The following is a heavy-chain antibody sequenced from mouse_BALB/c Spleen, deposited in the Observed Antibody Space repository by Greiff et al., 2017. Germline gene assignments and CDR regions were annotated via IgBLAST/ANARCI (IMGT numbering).Heavy chain of an antibody. CDR2: IDPANGNT. D-gene: IGHD1-2*01. CDR3: ASMELRPFDY. J-gene: IGHJ2*01. CDR1: GFNIKDTY. V-gene: IGHV14-3*02. Sequence: EVQLQQSGAELVKPGASVKLSCTASGFNIKDTYMHWVKQRPEQGLEWIGRIDPANGNTKYDPKFQGKATITADTSSNTAYLQLSSLTSEDTAVYYCASMELRPFDYWGQGTTLTVSS.